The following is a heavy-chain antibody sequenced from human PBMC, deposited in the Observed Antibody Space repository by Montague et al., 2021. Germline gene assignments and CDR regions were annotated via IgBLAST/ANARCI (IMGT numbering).Heavy chain of an antibody. Sequence: SETLSLTCAVYGGSLDGFYWTWIRQPPGKGLEWIGETNHRGISSYNPALKGRVTLSAETSKNQFSLRVTSVTAADTAVYFCARYLTGGYDEWGRGTLATVSS. D-gene: IGHD5-12*01. J-gene: IGHJ4*02. V-gene: IGHV4-34*01. CDR1: GGSLDGFY. CDR3: ARYLTGGYDE. CDR2: TNHRGIS.